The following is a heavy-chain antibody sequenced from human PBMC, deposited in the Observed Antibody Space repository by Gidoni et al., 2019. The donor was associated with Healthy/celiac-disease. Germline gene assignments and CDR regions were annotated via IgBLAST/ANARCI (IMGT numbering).Heavy chain of an antibody. CDR1: GCTCGSYS. J-gene: IGHJ5*02. D-gene: IGHD6-19*01. V-gene: IGHV3-21*01. CDR2: ISSSSRYI. Sequence: EVQLVESGGGLVKPGGSLSLYCAASGCTCGSYSMNWVRPTPGKGLEWLSSISSSSRYISYSDSVKGRFTISRDNAKYSLYLQMNSLRAEDTAVYYCARVGGAGKTLNWFDPWGQGTLVTVSS. CDR3: ARVGGAGKTLNWFDP.